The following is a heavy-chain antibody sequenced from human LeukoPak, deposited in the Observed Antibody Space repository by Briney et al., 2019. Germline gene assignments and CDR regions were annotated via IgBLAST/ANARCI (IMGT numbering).Heavy chain of an antibody. V-gene: IGHV1-69*04. J-gene: IGHJ4*02. Sequence: SVKVSCKASGGTFSSYAISWVRQPPRQGLECMGRIIPILGIANYAQKFQGRVTITADKSTSTAYMELSSLRSEDTAVYYCARDHMIVVPSPYYFDYWGQGTLVTVSS. CDR2: IIPILGIA. CDR1: GGTFSSYA. CDR3: ARDHMIVVPSPYYFDY. D-gene: IGHD3-22*01.